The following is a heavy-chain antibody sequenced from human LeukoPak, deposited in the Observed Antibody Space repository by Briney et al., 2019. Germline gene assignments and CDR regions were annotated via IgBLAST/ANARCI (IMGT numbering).Heavy chain of an antibody. D-gene: IGHD4/OR15-4a*01. CDR3: ARRAGAYSHPYDY. J-gene: IGHJ4*02. CDR1: GFTFSSYW. V-gene: IGHV3-74*01. Sequence: GGSLRLSCAASGFTFSSYWMHWVRQAPGKGLVWVSRINSYGSSTSYADSVKGRFTISRDNAKNTLYLQMNSLRAGDTAVYYCARRAGAYSHPYDYWGQGTLVTVSS. CDR2: INSYGSST.